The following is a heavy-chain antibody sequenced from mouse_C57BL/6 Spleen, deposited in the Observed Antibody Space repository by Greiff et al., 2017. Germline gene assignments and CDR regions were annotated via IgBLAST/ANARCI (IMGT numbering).Heavy chain of an antibody. D-gene: IGHD1-2*01. V-gene: IGHV1-80*01. J-gene: IGHJ2*01. Sequence: QVQLQQSGAELVKPGASVKISCKASGYAFSSYWMNWVKQRPGKGLEWIGQIYPGDGDTNYNGKFKGKATLTADKSSSTAYMQLSSLTSEDSAVYFCARPSLLRSRGGYFDYWGQGTTLTVSS. CDR1: GYAFSSYW. CDR3: ARPSLLRSRGGYFDY. CDR2: IYPGDGDT.